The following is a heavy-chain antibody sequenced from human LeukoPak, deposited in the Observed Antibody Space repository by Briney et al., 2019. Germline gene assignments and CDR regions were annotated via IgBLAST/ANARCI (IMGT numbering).Heavy chain of an antibody. D-gene: IGHD1-26*01. Sequence: ASVKVSCKASGYTFTSYYMHWVRQAPGQGLELMGIINPSGGSTSYAQKFQGRVTMTRDSATRTVYMELSSLRSEDTAVYYCARYATKSELLPGGLGYFDYWGQGTLVTVSS. V-gene: IGHV1-46*01. CDR1: GYTFTSYY. J-gene: IGHJ4*02. CDR2: INPSGGST. CDR3: ARYATKSELLPGGLGYFDY.